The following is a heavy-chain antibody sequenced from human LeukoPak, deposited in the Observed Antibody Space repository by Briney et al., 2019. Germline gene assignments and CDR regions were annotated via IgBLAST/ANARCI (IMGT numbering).Heavy chain of an antibody. J-gene: IGHJ4*02. CDR1: GFTFSSYA. CDR2: ISGSGGST. D-gene: IGHD1-26*01. Sequence: PGGSLRLSCAASGFTFSSYAMSWVRQAPGKGLEWVSAISGSGGSTYYADSVKGRFTISRDNSKNTLYLQMNSLRAEDTAVYYCAKDHTGLDSGSYCGPVDYWGQGTLVTVSS. CDR3: AKDHTGLDSGSYCGPVDY. V-gene: IGHV3-23*01.